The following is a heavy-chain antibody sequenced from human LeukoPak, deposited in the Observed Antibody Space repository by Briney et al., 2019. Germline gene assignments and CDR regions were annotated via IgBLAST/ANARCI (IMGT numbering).Heavy chain of an antibody. CDR3: ARDWTNFEGQQLDY. V-gene: IGHV3-53*01. CDR2: IYSDNT. CDR1: GFTVSTNS. J-gene: IGHJ4*02. Sequence: PGGSLRLSCTVSGFTVSTNSMSWVRQAPGKGLEWVSFIYSDNTHYSDSVKGRFTISRDNSKNTLYLQMNSLRAEDTAVYYCARDWTNFEGQQLDYWGQGTLVTVSS. D-gene: IGHD6-13*01.